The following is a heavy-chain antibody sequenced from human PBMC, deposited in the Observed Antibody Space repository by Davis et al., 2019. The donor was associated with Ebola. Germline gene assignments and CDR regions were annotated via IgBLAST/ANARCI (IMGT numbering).Heavy chain of an antibody. V-gene: IGHV3-30*02. CDR3: ARGIYCSSTTCYFDN. J-gene: IGHJ4*02. Sequence: GGSLRLSCAASGFTFSSYGLHWVCQPPGKGLEWVAFIRYDGSNKYYADSVKGRFTISRDNAKDSLYLQMSSLRAEGTAVYYCARGIYCSSTTCYFDNWGLGTLVTVSS. D-gene: IGHD2-2*01. CDR2: IRYDGSNK. CDR1: GFTFSSYG.